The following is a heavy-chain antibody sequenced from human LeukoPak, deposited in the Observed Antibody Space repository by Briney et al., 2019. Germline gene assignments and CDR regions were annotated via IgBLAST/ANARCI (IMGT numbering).Heavy chain of an antibody. CDR1: GGTFSSYA. D-gene: IGHD4-17*01. J-gene: IGHJ4*02. V-gene: IGHV1-69*04. Sequence: ASVKVSCKASGGTFSSYAISWVRQAPGQGLEWMGRIIPILGIANYAQKFQGRVTITADRSTSTAYMELSSLRSEDTAVYYCARGDYGDFHFDYWGQGTLVTVSS. CDR2: IIPILGIA. CDR3: ARGDYGDFHFDY.